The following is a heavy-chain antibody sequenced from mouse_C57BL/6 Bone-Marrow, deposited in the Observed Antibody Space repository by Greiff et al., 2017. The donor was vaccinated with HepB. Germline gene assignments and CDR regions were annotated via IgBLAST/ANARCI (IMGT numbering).Heavy chain of an antibody. J-gene: IGHJ4*01. CDR2: IWGVGST. CDR1: GFSLTSYG. CDR3: AIIYYDYDGYYAMDY. V-gene: IGHV2-6*01. Sequence: VKLVESGPGLVAPSQSLSITCTVSGFSLTSYGVDWVRPSPGKGLEWLGVIWGVGSTNYNSALKSRLSISKDNSKSQVFLKMNSLQTDDTAMYYCAIIYYDYDGYYAMDYWGQGTSVTVSS. D-gene: IGHD2-4*01.